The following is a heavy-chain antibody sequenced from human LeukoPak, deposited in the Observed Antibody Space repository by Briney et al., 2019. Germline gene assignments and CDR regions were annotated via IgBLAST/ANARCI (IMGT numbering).Heavy chain of an antibody. CDR1: GYTFTDYY. CDR2: INPSSGGT. J-gene: IGHJ4*02. Sequence: ASVKVSCKASGYTFTDYYMHWVRQAPGQGLQWMGWINPSSGGTNYAQNFQGWVTFTRDASVTTSYVELRSLRPDDTAVYYCATAGFGGDFDYWGQGTLLTVPS. CDR3: ATAGFGGDFDY. V-gene: IGHV1-2*04. D-gene: IGHD3-10*01.